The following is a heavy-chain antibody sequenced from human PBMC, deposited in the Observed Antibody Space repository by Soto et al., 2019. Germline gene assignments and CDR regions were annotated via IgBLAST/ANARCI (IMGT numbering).Heavy chain of an antibody. V-gene: IGHV4-34*01. CDR3: ARLGAYDYIWGSYSSQETTDY. J-gene: IGHJ4*02. CDR1: GWSFSGYY. D-gene: IGHD3-16*01. CDR2: INHSGST. Sequence: PSETLSLTCAVYGWSFSGYYWSWIRQPPGKGLEWFGEINHSGSTNYNPSLKSRVTISVDTSKNQFSLKLSSVTAADTAAYYCARLGAYDYIWGSYSSQETTDYWGQGTLVTISS.